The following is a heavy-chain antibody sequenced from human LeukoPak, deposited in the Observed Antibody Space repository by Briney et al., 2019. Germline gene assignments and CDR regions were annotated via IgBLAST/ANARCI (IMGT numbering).Heavy chain of an antibody. Sequence: GGSLRLSCAAYGFTFRSYTMNWVRQAPGKGLEWVSSINSSSSYIYYADSVIGLFTISIDNAKSSLSLQMNSLRAEDTAVYYCARDIAGYYGSGSSANYYYGMDVWGQGTTVTVSS. V-gene: IGHV3-21*01. CDR2: INSSSSYI. CDR3: ARDIAGYYGSGSSANYYYGMDV. J-gene: IGHJ6*02. CDR1: GFTFRSYT. D-gene: IGHD3-10*01.